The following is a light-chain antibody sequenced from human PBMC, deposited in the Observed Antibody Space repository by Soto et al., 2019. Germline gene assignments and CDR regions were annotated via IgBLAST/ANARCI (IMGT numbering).Light chain of an antibody. CDR3: QQTYSNSVT. CDR1: QNIDKY. V-gene: IGKV1-39*01. CDR2: SAS. Sequence: DIRMTQSPASLSASVGDRVTVTCRASQNIDKYLHWYQQKPGKAPNLLIFSASILQSGVPSRFIGSGSGTEFTLTISGLQPEDFSTYYCQQTYSNSVTFXQGTKVDIK. J-gene: IGKJ1*01.